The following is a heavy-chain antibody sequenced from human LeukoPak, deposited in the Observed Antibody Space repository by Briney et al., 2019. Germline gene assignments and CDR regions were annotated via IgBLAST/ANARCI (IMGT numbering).Heavy chain of an antibody. CDR3: AKDKGWGYSAYDCYGMDV. V-gene: IGHV3-23*01. J-gene: IGHJ6*02. D-gene: IGHD1-26*01. CDR2: ISGSGSST. Sequence: GGSLRLSCAASGFTFSSYAMSWVRQAPGKGLEWVSAISGSGSSTYYADSVKGRFTISRDNSKDTLYLQMNSLRAEDTAVYYCAKDKGWGYSAYDCYGMDVWGQGTTVTVSS. CDR1: GFTFSSYA.